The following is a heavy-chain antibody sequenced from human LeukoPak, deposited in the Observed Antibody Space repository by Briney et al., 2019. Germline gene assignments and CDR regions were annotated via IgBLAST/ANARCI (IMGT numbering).Heavy chain of an antibody. D-gene: IGHD3-10*01. Sequence: GGSLRLSCAASGFTFSSYAMSWVRQAPGKGLEWVSAISGSGGSTYYADSVKGRFTISRDNSKNTLYLQMNSLRAEDTAVYYCAKTIYGTGSYFPRAPDYWGQGTLVIVSS. CDR1: GFTFSSYA. J-gene: IGHJ4*02. CDR2: ISGSGGST. CDR3: AKTIYGTGSYFPRAPDY. V-gene: IGHV3-23*01.